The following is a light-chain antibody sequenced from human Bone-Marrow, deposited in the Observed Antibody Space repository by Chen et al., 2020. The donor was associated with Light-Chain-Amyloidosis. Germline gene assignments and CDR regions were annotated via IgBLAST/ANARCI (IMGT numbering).Light chain of an antibody. CDR1: RTLLSISNNKNH. J-gene: IGKJ5*01. CDR2: WAS. V-gene: IGKV4-1*01. CDR3: QQYYSTPT. Sequence: IEMTQSPDSLGVSLGERATINCKSNRTLLSISNNKNHLAWYRQRPGQPPELLISWASSRTSGVPDRFSGGGAGTDFTRTITDLQPEDGAVYHCQQYYSTPTFGQGTRLDIK.